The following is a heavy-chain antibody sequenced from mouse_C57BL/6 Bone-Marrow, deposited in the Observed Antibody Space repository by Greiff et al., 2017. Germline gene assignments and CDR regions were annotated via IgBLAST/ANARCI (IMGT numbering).Heavy chain of an antibody. CDR3: ARGGGYYGLYAMDY. CDR1: GFTFSSYA. V-gene: IGHV5-4*01. Sequence: EVQRVESGGGLVKPGGSLKLSCAASGFTFSSYAMSWVRQTPEKRLEWVATISDGGSYTYYPDNVKGRFTISRDNAKNNLYLQMSHLKSEDTAMYYCARGGGYYGLYAMDYWGQGTSVTVSS. J-gene: IGHJ4*01. CDR2: ISDGGSYT. D-gene: IGHD2-3*01.